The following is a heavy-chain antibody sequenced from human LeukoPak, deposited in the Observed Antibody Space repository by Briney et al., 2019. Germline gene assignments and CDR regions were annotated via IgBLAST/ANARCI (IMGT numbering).Heavy chain of an antibody. CDR3: ARDWWEFNHYYYMDV. CDR1: GYTFTSYY. D-gene: IGHD1-26*01. J-gene: IGHJ6*03. Sequence: ASVKVSCKASGYTFTSYYMHWVRQAPGQGLEWMGIINPSGGSTSYAQKFQGRVTMTRDTSTSTVYMELSSLRSEDTAVYYCARDWWEFNHYYYMDVWGKGTTVTISS. CDR2: INPSGGST. V-gene: IGHV1-46*01.